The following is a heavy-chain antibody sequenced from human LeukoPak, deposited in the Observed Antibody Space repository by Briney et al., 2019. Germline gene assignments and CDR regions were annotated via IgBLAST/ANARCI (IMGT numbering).Heavy chain of an antibody. J-gene: IGHJ4*02. CDR1: GFTFSSYW. CDR3: ARHDDGEFDLYFDY. D-gene: IGHD3-10*01. CDR2: IKKDGSEK. V-gene: IGHV3-7*01. Sequence: GGSLRLSCAASGFTFSSYWMSWVRQAPGKGLEWVANIKKDGSEKYYVDSVKGRFTISRDNAKTSLYLQINSLRAEDTAVYYCARHDDGEFDLYFDYWGQGTLVTVSS.